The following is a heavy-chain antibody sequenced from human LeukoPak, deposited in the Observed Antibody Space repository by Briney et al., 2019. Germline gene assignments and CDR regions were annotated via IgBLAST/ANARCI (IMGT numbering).Heavy chain of an antibody. CDR2: ISYDGSNK. J-gene: IGHJ4*02. CDR1: GFTFSTYG. V-gene: IGHV3-30*18. D-gene: IGHD3-22*01. CDR3: AKPSYYYDSSGYYYGFDY. Sequence: PGGSLRLSCAASGFTFSTYGMHWVRQAPGKGLEWVAVISYDGSNKYYADSVKGRFTISRDNSKNTLYLQMNSLRAEDTGVYYCAKPSYYYDSSGYYYGFDYWGQGTLVTVSS.